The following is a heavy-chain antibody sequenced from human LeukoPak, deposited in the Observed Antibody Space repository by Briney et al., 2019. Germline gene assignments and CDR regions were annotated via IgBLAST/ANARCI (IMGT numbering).Heavy chain of an antibody. CDR3: ARACPPLTGRRFDY. V-gene: IGHV4-39*07. J-gene: IGHJ4*02. CDR1: GGSISSSSYY. D-gene: IGHD3-9*01. CDR2: IYYSGST. Sequence: SETLSLTCTVSGGSISSSSYYWGGIRQPPGKGLEGIGSIYYSGSTYYNPSLKSRVTISVDTSKNQFSLKLSSVTAADTAVYYCARACPPLTGRRFDYWGQGTLVTVSS.